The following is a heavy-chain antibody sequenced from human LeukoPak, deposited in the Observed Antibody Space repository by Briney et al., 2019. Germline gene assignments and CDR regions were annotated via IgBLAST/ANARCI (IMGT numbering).Heavy chain of an antibody. CDR1: GYTFTDYY. CDR2: INPNSADT. J-gene: IGHJ4*02. Sequence: ASVKVSCKASGYTFTDYYLHWVRQAPGQGLEWMGWINPNSADTNYAQKFQGRVTMTRDTSISTAYLQWSSLKASDTAIYYCAGGAMAPTKGAAYGGQGTLVTVSS. V-gene: IGHV1-2*02. CDR3: AGGAMAPTKGAAY. D-gene: IGHD2-2*01.